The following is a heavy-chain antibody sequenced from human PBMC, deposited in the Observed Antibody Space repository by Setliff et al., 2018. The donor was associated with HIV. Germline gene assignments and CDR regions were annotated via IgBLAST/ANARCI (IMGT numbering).Heavy chain of an antibody. CDR1: GGTFSSYA. V-gene: IGHV1-69*10. J-gene: IGHJ4*02. CDR2: IIPILGIA. D-gene: IGHD3-22*01. CDR3: ARDYYYDSSGYPYFDY. Sequence: SVKVSCKASGGTFSSYAISWVRQAPGQGLEWMGGIIPILGIANYAQKFQGRVTITADKSTSTAYMELSSLRSEDTAVYYCARDYYYDSSGYPYFDYWGQGTLVTAPQ.